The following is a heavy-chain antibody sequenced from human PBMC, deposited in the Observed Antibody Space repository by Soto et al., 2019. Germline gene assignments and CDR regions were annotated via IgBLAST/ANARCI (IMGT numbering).Heavy chain of an antibody. Sequence: QVRLMQSGPEVRRPGASVTVSCKASGYTFTHYFIHWVRRAPGQGLEWMGYINPKSGDTHYSQTCRGRVAMTRDTATDTANMGLSSRKSDDTAVYVWARAPGHKNSRGDFWGQGTAITVPS. V-gene: IGHV1-2*02. J-gene: IGHJ4*02. CDR3: ARAPGHKNSRGDF. CDR2: INPKSGDT. D-gene: IGHD1-7*01. CDR1: GYTFTHYF.